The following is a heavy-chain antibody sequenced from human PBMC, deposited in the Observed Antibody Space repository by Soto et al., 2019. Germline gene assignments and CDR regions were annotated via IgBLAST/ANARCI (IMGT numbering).Heavy chain of an antibody. CDR2: IIPIFGTA. CDR1: GGTFSSYA. CDR3: ARLCSVGSCYFPGPVGMDV. Sequence: QVQLVQSGAEVKKPGSSVKVSCKASGGTFSSYAISWVRQAPGQGLEWMGGIIPIFGTANYAQKFQGRVTITADESTSTAYMELSSLRSEDTAVYYCARLCSVGSCYFPGPVGMDVWGQGTTVTVSS. J-gene: IGHJ6*02. V-gene: IGHV1-69*01. D-gene: IGHD2-15*01.